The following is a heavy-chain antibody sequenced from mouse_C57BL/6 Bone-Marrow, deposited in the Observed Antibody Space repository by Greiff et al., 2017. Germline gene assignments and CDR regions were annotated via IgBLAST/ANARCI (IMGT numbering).Heavy chain of an antibody. CDR3: ARGIYYDGSSYFYFYY. J-gene: IGHJ2*01. CDR2: IYPSDSET. D-gene: IGHD1-1*01. Sequence: QVQLQQPGAELVRPGSSVKLSCKASGYTFTSYWMDWVKQRPGQGLEWIGNIYPSDSETHYNQKFKDKATLTVDKSSSTAYMQISSLTSEDSAVYYCARGIYYDGSSYFYFYYWGQGHTPTVSS. V-gene: IGHV1-61*01. CDR1: GYTFTSYW.